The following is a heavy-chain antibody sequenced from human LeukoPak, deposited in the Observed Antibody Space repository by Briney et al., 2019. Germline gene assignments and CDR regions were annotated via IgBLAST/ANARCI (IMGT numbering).Heavy chain of an antibody. D-gene: IGHD6-19*01. J-gene: IGHJ6*03. CDR1: GYTFTGHG. CDR2: ISTYNGNT. CDR3: ARGLRYSSGWSASGMDV. Sequence: ASVKVSCKASGYTFTGHGISWVRQAPGQGLEWMGWISTYNGNTNYAQKLQGRVSMTTDTSTSTAYMDLRSLRSDDTAVYYCARGLRYSSGWSASGMDVWGKGTTVTISS. V-gene: IGHV1-18*01.